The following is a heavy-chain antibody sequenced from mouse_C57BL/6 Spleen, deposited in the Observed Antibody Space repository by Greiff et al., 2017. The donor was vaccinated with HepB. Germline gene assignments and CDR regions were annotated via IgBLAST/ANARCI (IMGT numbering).Heavy chain of an antibody. CDR2: IDPENGDT. CDR3: TTSDSGSSYGAY. D-gene: IGHD1-1*01. J-gene: IGHJ2*01. Sequence: EVQLQQSGAELVRPGASVKLSCTASGFNIKDDYMHWVKQRPEQGLEWIGWIDPENGDTEYASKFQGKATITADTSSNTAYLQLSSLTSEDTAVYYCTTSDSGSSYGAYWGQGTTLTVSS. V-gene: IGHV14-4*01. CDR1: GFNIKDDY.